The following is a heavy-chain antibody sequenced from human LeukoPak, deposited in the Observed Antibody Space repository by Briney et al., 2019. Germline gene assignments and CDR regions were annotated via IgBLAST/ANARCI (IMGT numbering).Heavy chain of an antibody. J-gene: IGHJ4*02. Sequence: GGSLRLSCVASGFTFSSYWMSWVRQAPGKGLEWVANIKQDGTEIYSLDSVKGRFTFSRDNAKNSLYLQMNSLRAEDTAVYYCARSSRELGGYAPWELMPPFDYWGQGTLVTVSS. V-gene: IGHV3-7*01. D-gene: IGHD1-7*01. CDR2: IKQDGTEI. CDR1: GFTFSSYW. CDR3: ARSSRELGGYAPWELMPPFDY.